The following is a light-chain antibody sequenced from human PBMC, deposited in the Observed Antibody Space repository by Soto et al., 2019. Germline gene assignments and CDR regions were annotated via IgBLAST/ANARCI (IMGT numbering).Light chain of an antibody. CDR1: ETVRTN. J-gene: IGKJ2*01. CDR3: QQYYNWPPYN. CDR2: GAS. Sequence: IVMTQSPATLSVSPGERVTLSCRASETVRTNLAWFQQNPGQTPRLLIFGASTRATGVPTRFTGSGSETEFTLTIDNLQSEDLAVYYCQQYYNWPPYNFGQGTKVDIK. V-gene: IGKV3-15*01.